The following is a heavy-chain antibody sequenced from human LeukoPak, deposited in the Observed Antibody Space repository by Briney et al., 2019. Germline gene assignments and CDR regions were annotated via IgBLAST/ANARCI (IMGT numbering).Heavy chain of an antibody. CDR2: FNHSGST. V-gene: IGHV4-34*01. J-gene: IGHJ6*03. CDR3: ARGGRGYSYGIHLSYYYYYMDV. CDR1: GGSFSGYY. Sequence: LSETLSLTCAVYGGSFSGYYWSWIRQPPGNGLDWIGEFNHSGSTNYNPSLKSRVTISVDTSKNQFSLKLSSVTAADTAVYYCARGGRGYSYGIHLSYYYYYMDVWGKGTTVTVSS. D-gene: IGHD5-18*01.